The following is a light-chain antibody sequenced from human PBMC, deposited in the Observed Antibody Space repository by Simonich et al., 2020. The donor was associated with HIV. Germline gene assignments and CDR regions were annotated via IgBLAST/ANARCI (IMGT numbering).Light chain of an antibody. CDR2: GAS. V-gene: IGKV3-15*01. Sequence: EIVMTQSPATLSVSPGERATLSCRASQSVSSNLAWYQQKPGQAPRLLIYGASTRATGIPARFSGSGSGTEFTLTISSLQPDDFATYYCQQYKSYPVTFGQGTKVEIQ. CDR1: QSVSSN. J-gene: IGKJ1*01. CDR3: QQYKSYPVT.